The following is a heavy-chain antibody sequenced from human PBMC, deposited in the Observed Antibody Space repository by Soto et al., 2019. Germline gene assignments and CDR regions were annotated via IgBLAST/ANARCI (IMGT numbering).Heavy chain of an antibody. CDR3: ARVYGGNSHAFDI. CDR1: GFTFSSYD. Sequence: QVQLVESGGGVVQPGRSLRLSCAASGFTFSSYDMHWVRQAPGKGLEWVAVIWYDGSNKYYADSVKGRFTISRDNSKNTLYLQMNSLRAEDTAVYYCARVYGGNSHAFDIWGQGTMVTVSS. J-gene: IGHJ3*02. CDR2: IWYDGSNK. V-gene: IGHV3-33*01. D-gene: IGHD4-17*01.